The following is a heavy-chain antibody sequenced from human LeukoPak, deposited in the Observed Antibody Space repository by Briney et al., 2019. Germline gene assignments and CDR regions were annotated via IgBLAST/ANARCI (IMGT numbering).Heavy chain of an antibody. D-gene: IGHD3-22*01. Sequence: SVKVSCKASGGTFSSYAISWVRQAPGQGLEWMGRIIPILGIANYVQKFQGRVTITADKSTSTAYMELSSLRSEDTAVYYCARTYYYDSSGYCDYWGQGTLVTVSS. J-gene: IGHJ4*02. V-gene: IGHV1-69*04. CDR3: ARTYYYDSSGYCDY. CDR1: GGTFSSYA. CDR2: IIPILGIA.